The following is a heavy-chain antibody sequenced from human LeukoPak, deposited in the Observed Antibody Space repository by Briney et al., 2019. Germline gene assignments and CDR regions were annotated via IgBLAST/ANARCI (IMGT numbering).Heavy chain of an antibody. CDR1: GGSISSSNW. J-gene: IGHJ3*02. D-gene: IGHD1-26*01. CDR3: ARGRRSTAYSLRMAFDI. Sequence: KASETLSLTCAVSGGSISSSNWWSWVRQPPGKGLEWIGEIYHSGSTNYNPSLKSRVTISVDKSKNQFSLKLSSVTAADTAVYYCARGRRSTAYSLRMAFDIWGQGTMVTVSS. V-gene: IGHV4-4*02. CDR2: IYHSGST.